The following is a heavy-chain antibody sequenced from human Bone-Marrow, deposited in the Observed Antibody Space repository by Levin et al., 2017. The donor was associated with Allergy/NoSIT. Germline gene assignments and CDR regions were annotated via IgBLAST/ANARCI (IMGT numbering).Heavy chain of an antibody. V-gene: IGHV3-48*02. CDR2: ISSSSSTI. J-gene: IGHJ4*02. D-gene: IGHD3-22*01. Sequence: GESLKISCAASGFTFSSYSMNWVRQAPGKGLEWVSYISSSSSTIYYADSVKGRFTISRDNAKNSLYLQMNSLRDEDTAVYYCARDGYYYDSSGYTGWGQGTLVTVSS. CDR1: GFTFSSYS. CDR3: ARDGYYYDSSGYTG.